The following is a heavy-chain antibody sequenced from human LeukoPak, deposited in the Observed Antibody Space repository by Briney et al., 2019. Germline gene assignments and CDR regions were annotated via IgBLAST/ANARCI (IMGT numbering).Heavy chain of an antibody. J-gene: IGHJ5*02. CDR2: IGSGGSPI. CDR3: AREITVRGSIGFDP. CDR1: GFTFSNYP. Sequence: PGGSLRLSCAASGFTFSNYPMNWVRQAPGKGLEWVSYIGSGGSPIYYADSVRGRFSISRDNAKNSLYLQMSSLRAEDTAVYYCAREITVRGSIGFDPWGQGTLVTVSS. D-gene: IGHD3-10*01. V-gene: IGHV3-48*04.